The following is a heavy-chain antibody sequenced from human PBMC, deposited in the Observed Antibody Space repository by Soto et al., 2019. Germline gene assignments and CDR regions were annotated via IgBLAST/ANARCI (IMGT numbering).Heavy chain of an antibody. Sequence: PGESLKISCKGSGYSFTTYWIGWVRQVSGKGMERMGMLYPGDSDIRYSASFQGQVTISVDKSITTAYLQWNSLKGSDTSIYYCARHSADGNTIGGFRGQGNQVTVSS. V-gene: IGHV5-51*01. CDR1: GYSFTTYW. CDR2: LYPGDSDI. D-gene: IGHD3-3*01. CDR3: ARHSADGNTIGGF. J-gene: IGHJ4*01.